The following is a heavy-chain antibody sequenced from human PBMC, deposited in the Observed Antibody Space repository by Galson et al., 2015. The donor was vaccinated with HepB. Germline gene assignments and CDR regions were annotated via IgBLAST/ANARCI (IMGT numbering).Heavy chain of an antibody. Sequence: SLRLSCAASGFTFSSYSMNWVRQAPGKGLEWVSYISSSSSTIYYADSVKGRFTISRDNAKNSLYLQMNSLRAEDTAVYYCARDCITMFYYYYGMDVWGQGTTVTVSS. V-gene: IGHV3-48*01. CDR3: ARDCITMFYYYYGMDV. CDR2: ISSSSSTI. D-gene: IGHD3-10*02. J-gene: IGHJ6*02. CDR1: GFTFSSYS.